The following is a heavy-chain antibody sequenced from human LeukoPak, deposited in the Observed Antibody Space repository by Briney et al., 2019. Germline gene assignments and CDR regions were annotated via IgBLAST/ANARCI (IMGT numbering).Heavy chain of an antibody. J-gene: IGHJ6*03. Sequence: SETLSLTCTVSGGSISSSSYYWGWIRQPPGKGLEWIGSIYYSGSTYYNPSLKSRVTISVDTSKNQFSLKLSSVTAADTAVYYCASKRYDFWSGYYALSYYYYYYMDVWGKGTTVTVSS. V-gene: IGHV4-39*07. CDR3: ASKRYDFWSGYYALSYYYYYYMDV. D-gene: IGHD3-3*01. CDR2: IYYSGST. CDR1: GGSISSSSYY.